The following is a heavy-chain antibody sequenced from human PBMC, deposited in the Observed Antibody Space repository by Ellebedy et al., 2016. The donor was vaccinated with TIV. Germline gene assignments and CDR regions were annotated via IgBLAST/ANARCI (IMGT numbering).Heavy chain of an antibody. CDR1: GYTFTGYY. CDR3: ARVPPVVAVAGINNWFDP. Sequence: AASVKVSCKASGYTFTGYYMHWARQAPGQGLEWMGWINPNSGGTNYAQKFQGRVTMTRDTSISTAYMELSRLRSDDTAVYYCARVPPVVAVAGINNWFDPWGQGTLVTVSS. J-gene: IGHJ5*02. V-gene: IGHV1-2*02. CDR2: INPNSGGT. D-gene: IGHD6-19*01.